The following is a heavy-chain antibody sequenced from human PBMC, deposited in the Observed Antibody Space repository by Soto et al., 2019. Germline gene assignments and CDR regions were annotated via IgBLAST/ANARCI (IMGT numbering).Heavy chain of an antibody. J-gene: IGHJ4*02. Sequence: SVKVSCKASGYSFTTYVISWVRQAPGQGLEWMGWISAYNGNTNYAQKLQGRVTMTTDTSTSTAYMELRSLRSDDTAVYYCARVTIVVADSDYWGQGTLVTVSS. CDR3: ARVTIVVADSDY. CDR2: ISAYNGNT. CDR1: GYSFTTYV. D-gene: IGHD3-22*01. V-gene: IGHV1-18*01.